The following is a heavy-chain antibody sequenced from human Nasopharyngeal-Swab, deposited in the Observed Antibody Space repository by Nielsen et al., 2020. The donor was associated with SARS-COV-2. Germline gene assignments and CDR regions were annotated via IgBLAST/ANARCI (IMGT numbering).Heavy chain of an antibody. CDR3: ARLNGIAAAGTGWFDP. CDR2: IYYSGST. Sequence: SETLSLTCTVSGGSISSGGYYWSWIRQHPGKGLEWIGYIYYSGSTYYNPSLKSRATISVDTSKNQFSLKLGSVTAADTAVYYCARLNGIAAAGTGWFDPWGQGTLVTVSS. J-gene: IGHJ5*02. D-gene: IGHD6-13*01. CDR1: GGSISSGGYY. V-gene: IGHV4-31*03.